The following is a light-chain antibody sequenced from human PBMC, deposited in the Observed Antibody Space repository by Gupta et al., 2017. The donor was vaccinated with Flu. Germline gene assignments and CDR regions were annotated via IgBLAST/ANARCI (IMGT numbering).Light chain of an antibody. CDR2: DDS. CDR1: NIRSKT. Sequence: SYVLTQPPSVSVAPRQTARITCGGDNIRSKTVHWYQQKPGQAPVVVVSDDSARPSGIPERFAGSNAGNTATPTISRVEDGDEADYYCPVWDSGSDFWVFGGGTKLTVL. V-gene: IGLV3-21*02. CDR3: PVWDSGSDFWV. J-gene: IGLJ3*02.